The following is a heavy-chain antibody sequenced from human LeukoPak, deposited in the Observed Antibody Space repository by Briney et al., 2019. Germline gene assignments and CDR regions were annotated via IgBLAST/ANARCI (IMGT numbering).Heavy chain of an antibody. CDR2: INSDGSST. CDR1: GFTFSSYW. Sequence: GGSLRLSCAASGFTFSSYWMHWVRQAPGKGLVWVSRINSDGSSTSYADSVKGRFTISRDNAKNTLYLQMNSLRAEDTAVYYXARDRQVWFGXXGFDYWGQXXXVXXSS. J-gene: IGHJ4*02. V-gene: IGHV3-74*01. D-gene: IGHD3-10*01. CDR3: ARDRQVWFGXXGFDY.